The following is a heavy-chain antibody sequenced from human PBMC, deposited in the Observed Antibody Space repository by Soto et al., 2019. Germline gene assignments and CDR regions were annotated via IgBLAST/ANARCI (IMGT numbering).Heavy chain of an antibody. Sequence: QVQLVQSGAEVKKPGSSVKVSCKASGGTFSSYAISWVRQAPGQGLERMGGTFPMFGKANYAQKCQGRVTISADKSTSTAYMELSSLTSEDTAVYYCATVDISTWIDGMDVWGQGTTVTVSS. D-gene: IGHD6-13*01. CDR3: ATVDISTWIDGMDV. CDR2: TFPMFGKA. J-gene: IGHJ6*02. CDR1: GGTFSSYA. V-gene: IGHV1-69*06.